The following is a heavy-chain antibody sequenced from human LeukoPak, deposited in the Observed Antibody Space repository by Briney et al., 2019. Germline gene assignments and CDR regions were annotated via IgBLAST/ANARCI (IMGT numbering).Heavy chain of an antibody. D-gene: IGHD6-13*01. Sequence: KPSETLSLTCTVSGGSISSSSSYFWAWIRQPPGKGLEWFGTMSNSGSTYYNPSLKSRVTISGDTSKNQFSLKLSSVTAADTAVFYCARRSQTTAGRGIDYWGQGTLVTVSS. V-gene: IGHV4-39*01. CDR3: ARRSQTTAGRGIDY. J-gene: IGHJ4*02. CDR1: GGSISSSSSYF. CDR2: MSNSGST.